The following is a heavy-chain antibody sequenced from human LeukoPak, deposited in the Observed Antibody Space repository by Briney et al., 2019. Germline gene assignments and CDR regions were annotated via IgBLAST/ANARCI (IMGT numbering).Heavy chain of an antibody. V-gene: IGHV4-59*02. D-gene: IGHD7-27*01. J-gene: IGHJ4*02. Sequence: SETLSLTCTISGGSVSDYYWSWIRQSPGKGLGWIGYIYHTGSTSYSPSLKSRVTISADTSQNQFSLKLSSVTAADTAVYYCASRKLGNDYWGQGTLVTVSS. CDR3: ASRKLGNDY. CDR2: IYHTGST. CDR1: GGSVSDYY.